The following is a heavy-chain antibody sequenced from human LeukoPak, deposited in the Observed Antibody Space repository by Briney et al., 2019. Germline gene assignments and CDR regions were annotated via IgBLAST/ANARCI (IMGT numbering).Heavy chain of an antibody. V-gene: IGHV4-61*02. CDR2: IYTSGST. CDR1: GASISSGNYY. Sequence: SQTLSLTCTVSGASISSGNYYWSWIRQPAGKGLEWIGRIYTSGSTTYNPTLQSRVTISADTSKNQLSPKLSSVTAADSAMYYCARESDLSNYDRTDYWGQGTLVTVSS. CDR3: ARESDLSNYDRTDY. D-gene: IGHD4/OR15-4a*01. J-gene: IGHJ4*02.